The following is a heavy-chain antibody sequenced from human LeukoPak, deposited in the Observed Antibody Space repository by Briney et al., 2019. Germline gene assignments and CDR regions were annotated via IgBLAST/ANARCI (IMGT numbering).Heavy chain of an antibody. J-gene: IGHJ6*03. D-gene: IGHD3-22*01. CDR2: ISAYNGNT. Sequence: ASVKVSCKASGYTFTSYGISWVRQAPGQGLEWMGWISAYNGNTNYAQKLQGRVTMTPDTSTSTAYMELRSLRSDDTAVYYCARVVMIVVPYPDYYYMDVWGKGTTVTVSS. CDR1: GYTFTSYG. CDR3: ARVVMIVVPYPDYYYMDV. V-gene: IGHV1-18*01.